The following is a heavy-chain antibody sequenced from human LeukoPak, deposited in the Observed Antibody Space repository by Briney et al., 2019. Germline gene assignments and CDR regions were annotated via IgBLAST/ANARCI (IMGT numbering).Heavy chain of an antibody. V-gene: IGHV3-48*01. J-gene: IGHJ5*02. CDR1: GFTFSSYS. CDR3: AREFRQESDCSSTSCYPNWFDP. D-gene: IGHD2-2*01. CDR2: ISSSSSTI. Sequence: SGGSLRLSCAASGFTFSSYSMNWVRQAPGKGLEWVSYISSSSSTIYYADSVKGRFTISRDNAKNSLYLQMNSLRAEDTAVYYCAREFRQESDCSSTSCYPNWFDPWGQGTLVTVSS.